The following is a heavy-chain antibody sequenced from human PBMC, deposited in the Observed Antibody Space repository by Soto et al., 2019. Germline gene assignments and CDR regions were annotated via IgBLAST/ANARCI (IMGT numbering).Heavy chain of an antibody. D-gene: IGHD3-9*01. CDR2: ISYDGSNK. CDR1: GFTFSSYG. CDR3: AKDWESNLVLRYFDWTRPSYRDY. V-gene: IGHV3-30*18. Sequence: GGSLRLSCAASGFTFSSYGMHWVRQAPGKGLEWVAVISYDGSNKYYADSVKGRFTISRDNSKNTLYLQMNSLRAEDTAVYYCAKDWESNLVLRYFDWTRPSYRDYWGQGTLVTVSS. J-gene: IGHJ4*02.